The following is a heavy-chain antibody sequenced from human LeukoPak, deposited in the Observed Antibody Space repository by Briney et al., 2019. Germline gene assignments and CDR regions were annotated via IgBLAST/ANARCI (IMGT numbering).Heavy chain of an antibody. V-gene: IGHV3-7*01. Sequence: GGSLTLSCAASGFTFSSYWMTWFRQAPGEGLEWVAHIKEDGSEKYYVDSVRGRFTISRDNAKNSLYLQMNSLRAEDTAVYFCARDHGYCANGVCYMQNDYWGQGTLVTVSS. CDR1: GFTFSSYW. D-gene: IGHD2-8*01. CDR2: IKEDGSEK. J-gene: IGHJ4*02. CDR3: ARDHGYCANGVCYMQNDY.